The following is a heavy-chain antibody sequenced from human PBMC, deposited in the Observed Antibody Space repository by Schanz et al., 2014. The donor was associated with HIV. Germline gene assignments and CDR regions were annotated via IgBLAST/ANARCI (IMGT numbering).Heavy chain of an antibody. CDR1: GGTFSSYA. CDR2: IIPILRTA. V-gene: IGHV1-69*01. Sequence: QVQLVQSGAEVKKPGSSVKVSCKASGGTFSSYAFSWVRQAPGQGLGWMGGIIPILRTANYAQKFQGRVTITADESTSTAYMELSSLRSDDTAVYYCARDMPRDGSYFRAFDIWGQGTMVTVSS. CDR3: ARDMPRDGSYFRAFDI. D-gene: IGHD1-26*01. J-gene: IGHJ3*02.